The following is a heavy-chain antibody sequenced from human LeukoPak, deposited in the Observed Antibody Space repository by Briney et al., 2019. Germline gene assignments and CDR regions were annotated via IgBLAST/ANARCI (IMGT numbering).Heavy chain of an antibody. D-gene: IGHD3-3*02. CDR1: GGSFSGYY. Sequence: SETLSLTCAVYGGSFSGYYWSWIRQPPGKGLQWIGYVYYSGSTNYSPSLKSRVTISLDTSRTHFSLKLSSVTTADTAVYYCARSSNTSLFLWGQGTLVTVSS. CDR2: VYYSGST. J-gene: IGHJ4*02. CDR3: ARSSNTSLFL. V-gene: IGHV4-59*01.